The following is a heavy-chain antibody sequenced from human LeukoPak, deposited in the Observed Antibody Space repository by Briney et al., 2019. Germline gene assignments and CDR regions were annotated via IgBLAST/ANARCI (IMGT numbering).Heavy chain of an antibody. Sequence: PSETLSLTCTVSGGSISSYYWSWIRQPPGKGLEWIGYIYYSGSTNYNPSLKSRVTISVDTSKKQLSLNLSSVTAADTAVYYCVRIVVVSDDQYNWFDPWGQGTLVTVSS. J-gene: IGHJ5*02. CDR3: VRIVVVSDDQYNWFDP. CDR1: GGSISSYY. V-gene: IGHV4-59*12. CDR2: IYYSGST. D-gene: IGHD2-2*01.